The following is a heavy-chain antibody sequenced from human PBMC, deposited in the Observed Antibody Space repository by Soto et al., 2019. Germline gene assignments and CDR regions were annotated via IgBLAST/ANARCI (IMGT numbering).Heavy chain of an antibody. CDR1: GYTFTSYG. CDR2: ISAYNGNT. J-gene: IGHJ4*02. D-gene: IGHD3-10*01. V-gene: IGHV1-18*01. Sequence: GASVKVSCKASGYTFTSYGISWVRQAPGQGLEWMGWISAYNGNTNYAQKLQGRVTMTTDTSTSTAYMELRSLRSDDTAVYYCARESDSAVPGYFEYWGQGTLVTVSS. CDR3: ARESDSAVPGYFEY.